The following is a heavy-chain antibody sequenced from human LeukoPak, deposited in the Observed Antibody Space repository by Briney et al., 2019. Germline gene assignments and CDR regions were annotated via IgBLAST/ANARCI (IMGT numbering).Heavy chain of an antibody. CDR3: ASLSEYCSHGSCYLGWFDP. CDR1: GTSIRTGTYY. V-gene: IGHV4-61*02. CDR2: VSSTGST. D-gene: IGHD2-15*01. Sequence: PSQTLSLTCTVSGTSIRTGTYYWGWIRQPAGKGLEWIGRVSSTGSTKYSPSLKSRVTISVDTSKNQFSLKLSSVTAADTAVYYCASLSEYCSHGSCYLGWFDPWGQGTLVTVSS. J-gene: IGHJ5*02.